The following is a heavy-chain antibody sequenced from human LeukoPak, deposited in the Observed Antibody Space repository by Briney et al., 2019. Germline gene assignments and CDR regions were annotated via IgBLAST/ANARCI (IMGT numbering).Heavy chain of an antibody. CDR3: ARASLNDYYGSGSYKV. CDR2: ISSSSSYI. Sequence: GGSLRLSCAASGFTFSSYAMNWVRQAPGKGLEWVSSISSSSSYIYYADSVKGRFTISRDNAKNSLYLQMNSLRAEDTAVYYCARASLNDYYGSGSYKVWGQGTLVTVSS. J-gene: IGHJ4*02. V-gene: IGHV3-21*01. D-gene: IGHD3-10*01. CDR1: GFTFSSYA.